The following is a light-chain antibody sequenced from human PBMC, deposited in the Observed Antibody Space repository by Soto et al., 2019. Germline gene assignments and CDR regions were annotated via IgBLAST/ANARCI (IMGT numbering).Light chain of an antibody. Sequence: EIVMTQSPATLSVSPGERATLSCRASPSVGSNLAWYQQKPGQAPMLLIYGASTTANGIPARFSGSGSGTEFTLTISSLQSENFAIYFCQQYNNWPPDRTFGQGTKVEIK. CDR1: PSVGSN. V-gene: IGKV3-15*01. CDR3: QQYNNWPPDRT. J-gene: IGKJ1*01. CDR2: GAS.